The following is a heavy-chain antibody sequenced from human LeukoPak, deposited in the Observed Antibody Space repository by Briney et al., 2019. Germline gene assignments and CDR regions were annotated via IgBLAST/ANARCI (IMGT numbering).Heavy chain of an antibody. Sequence: GGSLRLSCAASGFSFTTYWMGWVRQAPGKGLEWISYITNNGGAMFYADSLKGRLTIFRDNAKKSLYLQMNSLRPDDTALYYCARALADSRNYYLGFDYWGQGTLVTVSS. D-gene: IGHD3-22*01. CDR3: ARALADSRNYYLGFDY. V-gene: IGHV3-48*04. CDR2: ITNNGGAM. J-gene: IGHJ4*02. CDR1: GFSFTTYW.